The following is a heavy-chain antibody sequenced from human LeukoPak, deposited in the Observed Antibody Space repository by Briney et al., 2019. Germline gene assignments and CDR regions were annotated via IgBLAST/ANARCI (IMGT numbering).Heavy chain of an antibody. V-gene: IGHV1-8*01. J-gene: IGHJ6*02. D-gene: IGHD3-9*01. CDR3: ARDRYDILTGYYTYYYYGMDV. CDR1: GYTYTSYD. CDR2: MNPNSGNT. Sequence: AASVKVSCKASGYTYTSYDINWVRQATGQGLEWMGWMNPNSGNTGYAQKFQGRVTMTRNTSISTAYMELRSLRSDDTAVYYCARDRYDILTGYYTYYYYGMDVWGQGTTVTVSS.